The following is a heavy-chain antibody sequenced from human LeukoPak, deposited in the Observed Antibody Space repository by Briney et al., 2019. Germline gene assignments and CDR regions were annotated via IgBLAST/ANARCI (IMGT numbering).Heavy chain of an antibody. CDR3: ARLGVDIVVVPAAILPSI. CDR1: GGSFSGYY. CDR2: INHSGST. D-gene: IGHD2-2*03. V-gene: IGHV4-34*01. Sequence: SETLSLTCAVYGGSFSGYYWSWIRQPPGKGLEWIGEINHSGSTNYSPSLKSRVTISVDTSKNQFSLKLSSVTAADTAVYYCARLGVDIVVVPAAILPSIWGQGTMVTVSS. J-gene: IGHJ3*02.